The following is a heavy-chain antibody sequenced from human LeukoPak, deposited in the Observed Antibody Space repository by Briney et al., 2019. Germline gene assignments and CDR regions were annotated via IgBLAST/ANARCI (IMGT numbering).Heavy chain of an antibody. J-gene: IGHJ4*02. Sequence: PSETLSLTCTVSGGSISSSSYYCGWIRQPPGKGLEWFGSIYYGGSTYYNPSLKSRVTISVDTSKNQFSLKLSSVTAADTAVYYCARRVRDSSGWYYFDYWGQGTLVTVSS. CDR1: GGSISSSSYY. CDR3: ARRVRDSSGWYYFDY. D-gene: IGHD6-19*01. V-gene: IGHV4-39*01. CDR2: IYYGGST.